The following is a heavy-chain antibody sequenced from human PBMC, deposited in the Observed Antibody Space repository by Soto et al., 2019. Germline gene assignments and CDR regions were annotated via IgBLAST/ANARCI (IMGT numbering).Heavy chain of an antibody. CDR3: GDHAGYFDA. J-gene: IGHJ4*02. D-gene: IGHD2-2*01. CDR1: GFTFSSYA. V-gene: IGHV3-23*01. Sequence: PGGSLRLSCAASGFTFSSYAMTWVRQAPGKGLEWVAAISDTGVNTFYADSVKGRFTISRDNSKNTLHLQMNSLRAEDTALYYYGDHAGYFDAWGQRILVTVSS. CDR2: ISDTGVNT.